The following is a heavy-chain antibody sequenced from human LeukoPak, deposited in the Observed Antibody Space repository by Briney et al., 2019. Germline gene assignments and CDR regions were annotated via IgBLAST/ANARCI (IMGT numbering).Heavy chain of an antibody. J-gene: IGHJ6*03. CDR2: ISGSGGST. CDR3: AKTGITGTTPYYYYYMDV. CDR1: GFTFSSYA. Sequence: GGALRLSCAASGFTFSSYAMSWVRQAPGKGLEWVSAISGSGGSTYYADSVKGRFTISRDNSKNTLYLQMNSLRAEDTAVYYCAKTGITGTTPYYYYYMDVWGKGTTVTVSS. D-gene: IGHD1-7*01. V-gene: IGHV3-23*01.